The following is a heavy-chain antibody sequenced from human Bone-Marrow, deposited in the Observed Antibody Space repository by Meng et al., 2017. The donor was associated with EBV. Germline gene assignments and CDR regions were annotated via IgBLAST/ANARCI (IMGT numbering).Heavy chain of an antibody. V-gene: IGHV4-4*02. Sequence: QVHTQPAGPGLVRPSETLSLPCAVSGGSITNSNWWNWVRQPPGKGLEWIGEIYHSGTTNYNPSLKRRVTISVDKSKNQFSLRLSSMTAADTAIYYCASGLYYSSGNYYGGWFDPWGQGILVTASS. CDR2: IYHSGTT. CDR3: ASGLYYSSGNYYGGWFDP. J-gene: IGHJ5*02. CDR1: GGSITNSNW. D-gene: IGHD3-10*01.